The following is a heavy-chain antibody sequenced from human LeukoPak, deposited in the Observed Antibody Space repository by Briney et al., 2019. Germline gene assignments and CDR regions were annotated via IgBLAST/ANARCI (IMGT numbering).Heavy chain of an antibody. D-gene: IGHD2-8*01. Sequence: ASVKVSCKASGYIFTGHYMHWVRQATGQGPEWMGWMNPNSGNTGYVQRFQGRVTMTRNTSISTAYMELNSLRSEDTAVYFCGRGRGNGRPENYFDYWGQGTLVTVSS. J-gene: IGHJ4*02. V-gene: IGHV1-8*02. CDR1: GYIFTGHY. CDR3: GRGRGNGRPENYFDY. CDR2: MNPNSGNT.